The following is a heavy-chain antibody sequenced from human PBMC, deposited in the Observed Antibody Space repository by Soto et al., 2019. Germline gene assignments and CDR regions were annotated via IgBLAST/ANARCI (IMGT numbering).Heavy chain of an antibody. Sequence: ASVKVSCKASVDTFTSYAMHWVRQAPGQRLEWMGWINAGNGNTKYSQKFQGRVTITRDTSASTAYMELGSLRSEDTAVYYCARSPALHIDYWGQGTLVTVSS. D-gene: IGHD4-4*01. CDR3: ARSPALHIDY. CDR2: INAGNGNT. J-gene: IGHJ4*02. CDR1: VDTFTSYA. V-gene: IGHV1-3*01.